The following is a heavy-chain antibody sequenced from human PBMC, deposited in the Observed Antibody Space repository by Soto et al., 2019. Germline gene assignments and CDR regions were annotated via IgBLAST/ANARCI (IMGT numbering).Heavy chain of an antibody. J-gene: IGHJ3*02. D-gene: IGHD3-22*01. CDR2: ISAYNGNT. CDR3: ARDHHYYDSSGYYKDAFDI. V-gene: IGHV1-18*01. Sequence: ASVKVSCKASGYTFTSYGISWVRQAPGQGLEWMGWISAYNGNTNYAQKLQGRVTMTTDTSTSTAYMELRSLRSDDTAVYYCARDHHYYDSSGYYKDAFDIWGQGTMVTVSS. CDR1: GYTFTSYG.